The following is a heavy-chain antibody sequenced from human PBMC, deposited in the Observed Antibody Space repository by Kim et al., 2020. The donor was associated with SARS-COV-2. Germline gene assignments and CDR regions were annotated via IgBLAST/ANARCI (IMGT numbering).Heavy chain of an antibody. J-gene: IGHJ4*02. Sequence: SVAGRFTISRDNSKTTLYLQMNSLRAEDTAVYYCAKGGFGSVTYYSVGLNWGQGTLVIVSS. D-gene: IGHD3-10*01. V-gene: IGHV3-23*01. CDR3: AKGGFGSVTYYSVGLN.